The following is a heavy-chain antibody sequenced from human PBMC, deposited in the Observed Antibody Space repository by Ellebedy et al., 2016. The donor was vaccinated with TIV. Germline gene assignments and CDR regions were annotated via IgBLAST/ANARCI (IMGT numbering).Heavy chain of an antibody. CDR1: GYTFTTYY. CDR2: IHPSGGST. Sequence: AASVKVSCKASGYTFTTYYIHWVRQAPGQGLEWMGVIHPSGGSTRYAQKFQGRVTMTRDTSTSTVYMELSSLRSEDTAMYYCATDRRTTMTTRFDPWGQGTLVTVSS. D-gene: IGHD4-17*01. V-gene: IGHV1-46*01. CDR3: ATDRRTTMTTRFDP. J-gene: IGHJ5*02.